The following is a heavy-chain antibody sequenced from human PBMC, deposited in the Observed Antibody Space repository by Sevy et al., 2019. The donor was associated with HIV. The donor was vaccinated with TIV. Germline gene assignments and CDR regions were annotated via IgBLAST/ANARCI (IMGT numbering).Heavy chain of an antibody. D-gene: IGHD5-18*01. CDR1: GYSISSGYY. J-gene: IGHJ4*02. Sequence: SETLSLTCGVSGYSISSGYYWGWIRQPPGKGLEWIGSIYHSGSTNSNPSLKSRVTISVDTSKNQFSLKLSSVTAADTAVYYCARGGYTYGKGYFDYWGQGTLGTVSS. CDR3: ARGGYTYGKGYFDY. CDR2: IYHSGST. V-gene: IGHV4-38-2*01.